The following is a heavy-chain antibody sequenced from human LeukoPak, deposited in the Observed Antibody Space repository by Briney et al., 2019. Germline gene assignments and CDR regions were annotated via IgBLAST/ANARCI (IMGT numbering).Heavy chain of an antibody. CDR3: ASFPPSIAVAGFVDY. CDR2: IYSGGST. Sequence: GGSLRLSCAASGFTVSSNYMSWVRQAPGKGLEWVSVIYSGGSTYYADSVKGRFTISRDNSKNTLYLQMNSLRAEDTAVYYCASFPPSIAVAGFVDYWGQGTLVTVSS. V-gene: IGHV3-53*01. CDR1: GFTVSSNY. J-gene: IGHJ4*02. D-gene: IGHD6-19*01.